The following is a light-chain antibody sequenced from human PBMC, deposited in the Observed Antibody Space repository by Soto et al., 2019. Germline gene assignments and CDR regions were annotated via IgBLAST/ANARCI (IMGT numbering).Light chain of an antibody. Sequence: ETVLTQSPGTLSLSPGERATLSCRASQTVSSSYLAWYQQKPGQAPRLLIHGASSRATGIPDRFSGSGSGTDFTLTISRLEPEDFAVYYCQQYGSSPTFGQGTRLEIK. CDR3: QQYGSSPT. J-gene: IGKJ5*01. CDR1: QTVSSSY. CDR2: GAS. V-gene: IGKV3-20*01.